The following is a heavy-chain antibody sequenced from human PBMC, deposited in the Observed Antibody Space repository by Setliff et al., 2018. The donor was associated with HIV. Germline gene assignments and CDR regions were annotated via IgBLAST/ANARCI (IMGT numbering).Heavy chain of an antibody. CDR1: GASISSGAYF. Sequence: PSETLSLTCTVSGASISSGAYFWIWIRQHPGKGLEWMGYIYYTGSTYYNLSLKSRMIISLDTSKNQLFLTLNSVTAADTAIYYCARGGRKDLTDNWGQGTLVTVLL. CDR3: ARGGRKDLTDN. CDR2: IYYTGST. J-gene: IGHJ4*02. V-gene: IGHV4-31*03. D-gene: IGHD3-16*01.